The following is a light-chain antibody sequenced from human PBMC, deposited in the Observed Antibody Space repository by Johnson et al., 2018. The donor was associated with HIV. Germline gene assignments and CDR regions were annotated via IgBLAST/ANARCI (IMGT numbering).Light chain of an antibody. V-gene: IGLV1-51*01. CDR3: GTWDNSLNVYV. CDR1: SSNIGNNY. Sequence: TQPPSVSAAPGQKVTISCSGSSSNIGNNYVSWYQQVPGTAPKLLISDNDKRPSGIPDRFSGSKSGASATLDITGLQTGDEADYYCGTWDNSLNVYVFGTGTKVTVL. J-gene: IGLJ1*01. CDR2: DND.